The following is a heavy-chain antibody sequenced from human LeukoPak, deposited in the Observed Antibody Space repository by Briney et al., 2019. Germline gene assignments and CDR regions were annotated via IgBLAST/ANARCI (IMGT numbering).Heavy chain of an antibody. V-gene: IGHV1-2*02. CDR2: INPNSGGT. CDR3: ARKVPNDSSGYYYRGQFDP. D-gene: IGHD3-22*01. CDR1: GYSFTDKY. J-gene: IGHJ5*02. Sequence: ASVKVSCKASGYSFTDKYMHWVRQAPGQGLEWMGWINPNSGGTNYAQKFQGRVTMTTDTSMSTAYMELSRLTSDDTAVYYCARKVPNDSSGYYYRGQFDPWGQGTLVTVSS.